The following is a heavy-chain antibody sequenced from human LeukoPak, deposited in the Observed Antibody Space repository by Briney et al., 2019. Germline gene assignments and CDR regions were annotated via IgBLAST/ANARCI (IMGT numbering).Heavy chain of an antibody. CDR2: TSDDGSVK. J-gene: IGHJ4*02. Sequence: GGSLRLSCAASGSTFSSYAMHWVRQAPGKGLQWLALTSDDGSVKYYADSVKGRFTISRDNSQNTLYLQMNSLRADETAIYYCARAPGGFHGDYSPIAYWGQGTLVTVSS. CDR1: GSTFSSYA. CDR3: ARAPGGFHGDYSPIAY. D-gene: IGHD4-17*01. V-gene: IGHV3-30-3*01.